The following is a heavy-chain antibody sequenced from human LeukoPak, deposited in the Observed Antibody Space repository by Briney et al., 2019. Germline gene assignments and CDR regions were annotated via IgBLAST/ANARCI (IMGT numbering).Heavy chain of an antibody. D-gene: IGHD2-2*01. Sequence: GASVKVSCKASGYTFTSYGISWVRQAPGQGLEWMGWISAYNGNTNYAQKLQGRVTMTTDTSTSTAYMELRSLRSDDTAVYYCARVHCSSTSCYRLDYWGQGTLVTVSS. CDR3: ARVHCSSTSCYRLDY. J-gene: IGHJ4*02. V-gene: IGHV1-18*01. CDR2: ISAYNGNT. CDR1: GYTFTSYG.